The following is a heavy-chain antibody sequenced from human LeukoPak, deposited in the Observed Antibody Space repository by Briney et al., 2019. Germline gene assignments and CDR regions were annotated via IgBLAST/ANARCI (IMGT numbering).Heavy chain of an antibody. CDR3: ARDPGYCSSTSCYPYYFDY. CDR1: GGTFTSYA. CDR2: IIPIFGTA. V-gene: IGHV1-69*13. Sequence: GASVKVSCKASGGTFTSYAISWVRQAPGQGLEWMGGIIPIFGTANYAQRFQGRVTITADESPSTDYMELSSLRSEDTAVYYCARDPGYCSSTSCYPYYFDYWGQGTLVTVSS. D-gene: IGHD2-2*01. J-gene: IGHJ4*02.